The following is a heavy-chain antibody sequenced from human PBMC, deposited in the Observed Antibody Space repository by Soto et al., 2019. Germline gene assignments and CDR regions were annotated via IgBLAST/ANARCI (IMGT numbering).Heavy chain of an antibody. CDR2: IGRKANNYAT. D-gene: IGHD6-19*01. CDR3: VGQWQVGSPLDH. J-gene: IGHJ4*02. CDR1: GFIFSGSA. Sequence: EVHLVQSGGGLVQPGGSLKLSCAASGFIFSGSAMHWVRQASGKRLAWVGRIGRKANNYATEYAASVEGRFTISRDDSKNTTFLLTNSLKSEDTAVYFCVGQWQVGSPLDHWGQGTLVTVSS. V-gene: IGHV3-73*02.